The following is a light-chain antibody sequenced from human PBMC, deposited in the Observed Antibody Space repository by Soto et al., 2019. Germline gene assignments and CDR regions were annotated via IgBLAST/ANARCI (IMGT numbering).Light chain of an antibody. V-gene: IGKV3-20*01. Sequence: EIVLTQSPGTLSLSPGERATLSCRASQIVPSNYLAWYQQKPGQAPMLLVYDTSRTAAGIPDRFSGSGSGTDFTLTISRLEPEDFAVYYCQQYLSSWTFGQGTKVKI. J-gene: IGKJ1*01. CDR3: QQYLSSWT. CDR1: QIVPSNY. CDR2: DTS.